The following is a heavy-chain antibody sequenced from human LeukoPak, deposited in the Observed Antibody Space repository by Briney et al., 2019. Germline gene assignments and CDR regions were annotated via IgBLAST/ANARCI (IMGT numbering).Heavy chain of an antibody. J-gene: IGHJ4*02. V-gene: IGHV3-23*01. CDR3: AKAFAV. Sequence: KGLEWVSAISGSGGSTYYADSAKGRFTISRDNSKNTLYLQMNSLRAEDTAVYYCAKAFAVWGQGTLVTVSS. CDR2: ISGSGGST.